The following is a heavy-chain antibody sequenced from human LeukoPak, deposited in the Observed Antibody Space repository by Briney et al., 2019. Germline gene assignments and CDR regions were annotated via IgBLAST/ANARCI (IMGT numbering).Heavy chain of an antibody. CDR3: AREEADSSGTD. CDR1: GFTFDDYA. V-gene: IGHV3-9*01. Sequence: GGSLRLSCAASGFTFDDYAMHWVRQAPGKGLEWVSGISWNSGSIGYADSVKGRFTISRDNSKNTLYLQMNSLRAEDTAVYYCAREEADSSGTDWGQGTLVTVSS. J-gene: IGHJ4*02. D-gene: IGHD3-22*01. CDR2: ISWNSGSI.